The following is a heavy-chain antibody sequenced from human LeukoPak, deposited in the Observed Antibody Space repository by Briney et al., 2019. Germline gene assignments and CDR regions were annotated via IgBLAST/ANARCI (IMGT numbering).Heavy chain of an antibody. Sequence: ASVKVSCKVSGYTLTELSMHWVRQAPGKGLEWMGGFDPEDGETIYAQKFQGRVTMTEDTSTDTAYMELSSLRSEDTAVYYCATFTTGRNMGSVWGQGTLVTVSS. CDR2: FDPEDGET. V-gene: IGHV1-24*01. CDR3: ATFTTGRNMGSV. CDR1: GYTLTELS. J-gene: IGHJ4*02. D-gene: IGHD1-1*01.